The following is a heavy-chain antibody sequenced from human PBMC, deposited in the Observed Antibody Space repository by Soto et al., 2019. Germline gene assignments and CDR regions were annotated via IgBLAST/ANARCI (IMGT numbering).Heavy chain of an antibody. J-gene: IGHJ4*02. Sequence: GGSLRLSCAASGFTFSNYEMNWVRQAPGKGLEWVSYISSSGSTIYYGDSVKGRFTISRENAKNSLYLQMNSLRAEDTAVYYCARGYCSGQTCYSGGYWGQGTLVTVSS. CDR3: ARGYCSGQTCYSGGY. CDR2: ISSSGSTI. V-gene: IGHV3-48*03. D-gene: IGHD2-15*01. CDR1: GFTFSNYE.